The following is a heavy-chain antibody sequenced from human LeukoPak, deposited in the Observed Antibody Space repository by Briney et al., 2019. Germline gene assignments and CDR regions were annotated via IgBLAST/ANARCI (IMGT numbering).Heavy chain of an antibody. D-gene: IGHD2-2*01. CDR2: IYYSGST. V-gene: IGHV4-39*07. CDR1: GGSISSSSYY. J-gene: IGHJ6*03. CDR3: AREIGDIVVVPASFGRNSKYYYYMDV. Sequence: SETLSLTCTVSGGSISSSSYYWGWIRQPPGKGLEWIGSIYYSGSTNYNPSLKSRVTISVDTSKNQFSLKLSSVTAADTAVYYCAREIGDIVVVPASFGRNSKYYYYMDVWGEGTTVTVSS.